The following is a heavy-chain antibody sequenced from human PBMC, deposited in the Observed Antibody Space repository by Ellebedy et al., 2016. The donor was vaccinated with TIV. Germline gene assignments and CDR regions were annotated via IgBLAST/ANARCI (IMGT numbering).Heavy chain of an antibody. J-gene: IGHJ4*02. CDR1: GYTFTNYW. CDR2: IHPGDSQT. CDR3: ARQWSDSGSYPSYFDF. Sequence: GESLKISCKGSGYTFTNYWIGWVRQMPGKGLEWMGIIHPGDSQTKYSPSFRGPVTISADKSIGTTYLQWSSLKASDTAMYYCARQWSDSGSYPSYFDFWGQGTLVAVSS. V-gene: IGHV5-51*01. D-gene: IGHD3-10*01.